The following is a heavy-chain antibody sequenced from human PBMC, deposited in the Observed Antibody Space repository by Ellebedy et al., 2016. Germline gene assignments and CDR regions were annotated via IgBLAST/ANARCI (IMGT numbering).Heavy chain of an antibody. CDR2: INPHNGDT. V-gene: IGHV1-18*04. Sequence: ASVKVSCXTSGYSLTDHYIHWVRQAPGQGLEWMGWINPHNGDTTYAQKLQGRVTMTTDTSTSTAYMELRSLRSDDTAVYYCARAPGMVRGVILHYWGQGTLVTVSS. J-gene: IGHJ4*02. D-gene: IGHD3-10*01. CDR3: ARAPGMVRGVILHY. CDR1: GYSLTDHY.